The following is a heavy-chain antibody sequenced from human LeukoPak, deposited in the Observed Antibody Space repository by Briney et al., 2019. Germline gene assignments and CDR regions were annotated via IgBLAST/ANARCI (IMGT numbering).Heavy chain of an antibody. Sequence: SETLSLTCTVSGGSISSYYWSWIRQPAGKGLEWIGRIYSTGSTKYNPSLKSRLTMSVDTSKNQFSLKLSSVTAADTAVYYCARGAVRTFAYWGQGTLVTVSS. CDR2: IYSTGST. D-gene: IGHD4-17*01. CDR3: ARGAVRTFAY. J-gene: IGHJ4*02. V-gene: IGHV4-4*07. CDR1: GGSISSYY.